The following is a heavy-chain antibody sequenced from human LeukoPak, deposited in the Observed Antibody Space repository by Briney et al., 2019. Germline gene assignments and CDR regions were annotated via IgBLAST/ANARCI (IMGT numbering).Heavy chain of an antibody. CDR1: GYTFTSYG. V-gene: IGHV1-18*01. CDR2: ISAYNGNT. J-gene: IGHJ6*03. CDR3: ARDGTTRGFFYYYYYMDV. D-gene: IGHD1-1*01. Sequence: ASVKVSCKASGYTFTSYGISWVRQAPGQGLEWMGWISAYNGNTNYAQKLQGRVTMTTDTSTSTAYMELRSLRSDDTAVYYCARDGTTRGFFYYYYYMDVWGKGTTVTISS.